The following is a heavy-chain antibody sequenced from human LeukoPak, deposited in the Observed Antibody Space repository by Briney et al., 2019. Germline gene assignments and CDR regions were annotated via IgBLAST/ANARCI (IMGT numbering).Heavy chain of an antibody. V-gene: IGHV3-21*01. CDR1: GFTFSSYS. J-gene: IGHJ4*02. CDR2: ISSRSSYI. CDR3: ARARHDYGGPTVSDY. D-gene: IGHD4-23*01. Sequence: PGGSLRLSCAASGFTFSSYSMNWVRQAPGKGLEWVSSISSRSSYIHYADSVKGRFTISRDNAKNSLYLQMNSLRAEDTAVYYCARARHDYGGPTVSDYWGQGTLVTVSS.